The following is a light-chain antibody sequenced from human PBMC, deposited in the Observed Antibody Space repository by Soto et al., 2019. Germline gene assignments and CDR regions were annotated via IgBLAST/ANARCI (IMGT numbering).Light chain of an antibody. V-gene: IGKV2D-29*01. CDR1: QSLLQSDGKTY. J-gene: IGKJ2*01. Sequence: IALPQTPLYHSVTPGQPASISCKSTQSLLQSDGKTYLYWFFQRPGQPPQILIYEASKRFSGVPDRFSGSGSGTEFTLTISRVEPEDVGVYYCMQCAQLPRTFGPGTKLEIK. CDR3: MQCAQLPRT. CDR2: EAS.